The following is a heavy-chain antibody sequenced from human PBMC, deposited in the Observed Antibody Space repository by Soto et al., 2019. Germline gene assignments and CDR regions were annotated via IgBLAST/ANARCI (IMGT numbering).Heavy chain of an antibody. V-gene: IGHV4-39*01. D-gene: IGHD4-17*01. Sequence: SETLSLTCTVSGGSISSSSYYWGWIRQPPGKGLEWIGSIYYSRSTYYNPSLKSRATISVDTSKNQFSLNLTSVTAADTAVYFCTRNFDDYVFDYWGQGTLITVSS. CDR1: GGSISSSSYY. CDR3: TRNFDDYVFDY. CDR2: IYYSRST. J-gene: IGHJ4*02.